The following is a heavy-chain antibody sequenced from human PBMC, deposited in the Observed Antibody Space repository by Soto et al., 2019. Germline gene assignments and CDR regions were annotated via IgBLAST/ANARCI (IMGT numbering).Heavy chain of an antibody. CDR2: INPNSGGT. V-gene: IGHV1-2*02. Sequence: ASVKVSCKASGYTFTGYYMHWVRQAPGQGLEWMGWINPNSGGTNYAQKFQGRVTMTRDTSISTAYMELSRLRSDDTAVYYCARSTYDCSGCSCRTFYAFDIWGQGTMVTVSS. J-gene: IGHJ3*02. CDR3: ARSTYDCSGCSCRTFYAFDI. CDR1: GYTFTGYY. D-gene: IGHD2-15*01.